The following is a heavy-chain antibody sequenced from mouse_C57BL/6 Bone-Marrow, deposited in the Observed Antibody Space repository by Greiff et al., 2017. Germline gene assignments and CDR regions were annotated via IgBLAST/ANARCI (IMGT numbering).Heavy chain of an antibody. CDR2: ISYSGST. J-gene: IGHJ4*01. D-gene: IGHD4-1*01. Sequence: EVMLVESGPGLAKPSQTLSLTCSVTGYSITSDYWNWILKFPGNKLEYMGYISYSGSTYYNPSLKSRISITRDTSKNQYYLQLNSVTTEDTATYYCARSRWDGFMDYWGQGTSVTVSS. CDR1: GYSITSDY. CDR3: ARSRWDGFMDY. V-gene: IGHV3-8*01.